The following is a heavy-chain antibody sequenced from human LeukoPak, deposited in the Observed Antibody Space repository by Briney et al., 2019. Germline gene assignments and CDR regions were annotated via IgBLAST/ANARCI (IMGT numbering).Heavy chain of an antibody. J-gene: IGHJ3*02. CDR2: ISSSGSTI. Sequence: PGGSLGLSCAASGFTFSDYYMSWIRQAPGKGLEWVSYISSSGSTIYYADSVKGRFTISRDNAKNSLYLQMNSLRAEDTAVYYCARAGAYSIGSPDAFDIWGQGTMVTVSS. V-gene: IGHV3-11*01. D-gene: IGHD6-19*01. CDR3: ARAGAYSIGSPDAFDI. CDR1: GFTFSDYY.